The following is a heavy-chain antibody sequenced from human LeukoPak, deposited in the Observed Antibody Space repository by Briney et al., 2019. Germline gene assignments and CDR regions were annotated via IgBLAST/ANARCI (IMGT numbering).Heavy chain of an antibody. CDR1: GDSVSSNSAA. D-gene: IGHD3-3*01. J-gene: IGHJ5*02. Sequence: SQTLSLTRAISGDSVSSNSAAWNWIRQSPSRGLEWLGRTYYRSKWYNDYAVSVKSRITINPDTSKNQFSLQLNSVTPEDTAVYYCAREGRGDFWSGYYHNWFDPWGQGTLVTVSS. V-gene: IGHV6-1*01. CDR2: TYYRSKWYN. CDR3: AREGRGDFWSGYYHNWFDP.